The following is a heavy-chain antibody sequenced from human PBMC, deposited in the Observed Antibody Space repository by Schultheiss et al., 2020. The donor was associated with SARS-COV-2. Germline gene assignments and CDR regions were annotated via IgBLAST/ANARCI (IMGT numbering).Heavy chain of an antibody. CDR3: ASLNDYGVEYFQR. CDR2: IKQDGSEE. CDR1: RFTFSSSW. V-gene: IGHV3-7*03. J-gene: IGHJ1*01. D-gene: IGHD4-17*01. Sequence: GGSLRLSCAASRFTFSSSWMHWVCQAPEKGLEWVADIKQDGSEEYYVDSLRGRFTISRDNAKNSLYLQMNSLRAEDTAVYYCASLNDYGVEYFQRWGPGTLVTVSS.